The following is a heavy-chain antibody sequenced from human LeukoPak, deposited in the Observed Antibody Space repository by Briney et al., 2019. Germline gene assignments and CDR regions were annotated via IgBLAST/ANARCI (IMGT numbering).Heavy chain of an antibody. D-gene: IGHD1-26*01. J-gene: IGHJ6*02. CDR2: INHSGST. CDR1: GGSFSGYY. CDR3: ARAVGANHPYYYGMDV. Sequence: PSETLSLTCAVYGGSFSGYYWSWIRQPPGKGLEWIEEINHSGSTSYNPSLKSRVTISVDTSKNQFSLKLSSVTAADTAVYYCARAVGANHPYYYGMDVWGQGTTVTVSS. V-gene: IGHV4-34*01.